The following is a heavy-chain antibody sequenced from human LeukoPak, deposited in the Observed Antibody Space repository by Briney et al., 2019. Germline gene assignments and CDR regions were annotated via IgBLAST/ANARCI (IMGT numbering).Heavy chain of an antibody. Sequence: PSETLSLTCAVSGGSISSGGYSWSWIRQPPGKGLEWIGYIYYSGSTNYNPSLKSRVTISVDTSKNQFSLKLSSVTAADTAVYYCARAVSDILTGPTPFDYWGQGTLVTVSS. J-gene: IGHJ4*02. CDR2: IYYSGST. D-gene: IGHD3-9*01. CDR1: GGSISSGGYS. CDR3: ARAVSDILTGPTPFDY. V-gene: IGHV4-61*08.